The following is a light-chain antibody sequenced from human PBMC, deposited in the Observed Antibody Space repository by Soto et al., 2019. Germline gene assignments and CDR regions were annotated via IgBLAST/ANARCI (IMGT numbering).Light chain of an antibody. V-gene: IGKV3-15*01. CDR2: GAS. CDR1: QSVGSN. CDR3: QQYTNWPYI. J-gene: IGKJ2*01. Sequence: EIVMTQSPATLSVSPGERASLSCRASQSVGSNLAWYQQTAGQAPRLLIYGASTRATGIPARFSGSGSGTEFPPTISSLQSEVFAFYSCQQYTNWPYIFGRGTKLEIK.